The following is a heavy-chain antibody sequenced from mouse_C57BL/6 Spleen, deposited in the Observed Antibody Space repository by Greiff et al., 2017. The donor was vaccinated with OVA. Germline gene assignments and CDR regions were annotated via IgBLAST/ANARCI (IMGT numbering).Heavy chain of an antibody. J-gene: IGHJ4*01. CDR3: ARSNYGSSYSYYAMDY. V-gene: IGHV14-3*01. CDR1: GFNIKNTY. CDR2: IDPANGNT. Sequence: VQLQQSVAELVRPGASVKLSCTASGFNIKNTYMHWVKQRPEQGLEWIGRIDPANGNTKYAPKFQGKATITADTSSNPAYLQLSSLTSEDTAIYYCARSNYGSSYSYYAMDYWGQGTSVTVSS. D-gene: IGHD1-1*01.